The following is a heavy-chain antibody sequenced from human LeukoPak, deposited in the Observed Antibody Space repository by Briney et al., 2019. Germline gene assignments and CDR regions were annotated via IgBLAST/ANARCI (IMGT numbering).Heavy chain of an antibody. J-gene: IGHJ6*03. V-gene: IGHV3-30*04. Sequence: PGGSLRLSCVVSGFTFSSYAMHWVRQAPGKGLEWVAVISYDGSNKYYADSVKGRFTISRDNAKNSLYLQMNSLRAEDTAVYYCARFGAAGTVKLYYYYMDVWGKGTTVTVSS. CDR3: ARFGAAGTVKLYYYYMDV. CDR1: GFTFSSYA. CDR2: ISYDGSNK. D-gene: IGHD6-13*01.